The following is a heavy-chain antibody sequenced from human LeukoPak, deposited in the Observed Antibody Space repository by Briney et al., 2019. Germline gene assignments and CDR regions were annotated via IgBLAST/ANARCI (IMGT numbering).Heavy chain of an antibody. CDR2: IYHSGNT. Sequence: ASETLSLTCTVSGGSVSSVGYSWSWIRQHPVKGLEWIGYIYHSGNTQYNPSLKSRVTISVDTSKNQFSLKLSSVTAADTAVYYCARDRGSGLRYFDYWGQGTLVTVSS. J-gene: IGHJ4*02. CDR1: GGSVSSVGYS. CDR3: ARDRGSGLRYFDY. D-gene: IGHD3-22*01. V-gene: IGHV4-31*03.